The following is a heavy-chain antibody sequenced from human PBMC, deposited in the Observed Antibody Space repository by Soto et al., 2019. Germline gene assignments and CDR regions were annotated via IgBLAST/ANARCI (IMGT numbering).Heavy chain of an antibody. D-gene: IGHD4-4*01. Sequence: QVQLVQSGAGVKKPGSSVKVSCKAPGGNFSSNGIRWVRQAPGQGLEFMGGIIPTFGTTNYAHKFRGRVTITADESTGTAYMELSSLRSDDTAVYYCAGASDSTWYNWLDPWGQGTLVTVSS. CDR2: IIPTFGTT. J-gene: IGHJ5*02. CDR1: GGNFSSNG. V-gene: IGHV1-69*01. CDR3: AGASDSTWYNWLDP.